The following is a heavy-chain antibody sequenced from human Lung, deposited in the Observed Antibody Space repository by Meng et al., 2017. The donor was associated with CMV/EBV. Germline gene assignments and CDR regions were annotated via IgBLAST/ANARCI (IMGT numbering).Heavy chain of an antibody. CDR3: ASGRGVDRPSYFDY. V-gene: IGHV3-20*04. J-gene: IGHJ4*02. Sequence: GGSXRLXCAASGFTFDDYGMSWVRQAPGKGLEWVSGINWNGGSTGYADSVKGRFTISRDNAKNSLYLQMNSLRAEDTALYYCASGRGVDRPSYFDYWGQGTLVTVSS. CDR2: INWNGGST. D-gene: IGHD3-10*01. CDR1: GFTFDDYG.